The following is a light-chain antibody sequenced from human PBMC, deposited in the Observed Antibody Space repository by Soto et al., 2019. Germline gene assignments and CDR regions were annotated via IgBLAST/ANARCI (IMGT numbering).Light chain of an antibody. CDR1: SSDIGGYNY. CDR2: DVS. V-gene: IGLV2-14*01. Sequence: QSVLTQPASMSGSPGQSITISCTGTSSDIGGYNYVSWYQQHPGKAPKLMIYDVSNRPSGVSNRFSGSKSGNTASLTISGLQAEDEADYYCSSQAVSSTLVFGGGTKLTVL. J-gene: IGLJ2*01. CDR3: SSQAVSSTLV.